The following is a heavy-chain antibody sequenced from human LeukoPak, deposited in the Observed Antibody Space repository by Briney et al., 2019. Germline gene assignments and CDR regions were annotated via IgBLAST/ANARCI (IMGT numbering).Heavy chain of an antibody. D-gene: IGHD5-24*01. CDR2: INHSGGT. Sequence: PSETLSLTCAVYGGSFSGYYWSWIRQPPGKGLEWIGEINHSGGTNYNPSLKSRVTISVDTSKNQFSLKLSSVTAADTAVYYCARRRGAYNVKYFDYWGQGTLVTVSS. CDR3: ARRRGAYNVKYFDY. CDR1: GGSFSGYY. V-gene: IGHV4-34*01. J-gene: IGHJ4*02.